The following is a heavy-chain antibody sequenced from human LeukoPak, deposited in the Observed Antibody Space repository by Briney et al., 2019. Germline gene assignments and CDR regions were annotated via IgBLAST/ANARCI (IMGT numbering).Heavy chain of an antibody. V-gene: IGHV4-59*12. CDR1: GGSISSYY. D-gene: IGHD3-9*01. J-gene: IGHJ4*02. CDR2: IYYSGST. CDR3: ARVLRDILTGYPYYFDY. Sequence: SETLSLTCTVSGGSISSYYWSWIRQPPGKGLEWIGYIYYSGSTNYNPSLKSRVTISVDTSKNQFSLKLSSVTAADTAVYYCARVLRDILTGYPYYFDYWGQGTLVTVSS.